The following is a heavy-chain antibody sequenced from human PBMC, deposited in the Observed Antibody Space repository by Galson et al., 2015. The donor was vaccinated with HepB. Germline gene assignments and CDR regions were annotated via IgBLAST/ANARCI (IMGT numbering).Heavy chain of an antibody. D-gene: IGHD3-9*01. CDR3: ARVSRLVGDAFDI. CDR2: IYSGGGT. J-gene: IGHJ3*02. V-gene: IGHV3-53*01. CDR1: GFTFSSYA. Sequence: SGAEVKKPGGSLRLSCAASGFTFSSYAMSWVRQAPGKGLEWVSVIYSGGGTYYADSVKGRFTISRDNSKNTLYLQMNSLRAEDTAVYYCARVSRLVGDAFDIWGQGTMVTVSS.